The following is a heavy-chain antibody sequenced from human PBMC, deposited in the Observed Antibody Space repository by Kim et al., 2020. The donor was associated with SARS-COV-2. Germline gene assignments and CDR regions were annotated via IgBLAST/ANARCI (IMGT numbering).Heavy chain of an antibody. CDR3: ARDYSSGWYRDAFDI. D-gene: IGHD6-19*01. Sequence: QKFQGRGTRTRDTSTSTVYMELSSLRSEDTAVYYCARDYSSGWYRDAFDIWGQGTMVTVSS. V-gene: IGHV1-46*01. J-gene: IGHJ3*02.